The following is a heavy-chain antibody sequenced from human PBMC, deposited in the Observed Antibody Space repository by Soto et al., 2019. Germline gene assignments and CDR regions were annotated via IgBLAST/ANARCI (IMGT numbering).Heavy chain of an antibody. CDR3: AKDLYYYDSSGYYPGPGGAFDI. CDR2: ISGSGGST. D-gene: IGHD3-22*01. J-gene: IGHJ3*02. CDR1: GFTFSSYA. V-gene: IGHV3-23*01. Sequence: PGGSLRLSCAASGFTFSSYAMSWVRQAPGKGLEWVSAISGSGGSTYYADSVKGRFTISRDNSKNTLYLQMNSLRAEDTAVYYCAKDLYYYDSSGYYPGPGGAFDIWGQGTMVTVSS.